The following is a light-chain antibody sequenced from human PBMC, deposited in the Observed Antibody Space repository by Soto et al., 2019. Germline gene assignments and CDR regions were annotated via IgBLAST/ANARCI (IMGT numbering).Light chain of an antibody. V-gene: IGLV2-8*01. CDR3: SSFAGSNNFPYV. Sequence: QSVLTRPPSASGSPGQSVTISCTGTSSDVGAYDYVSWYQQHAGKAPKLMIYEINKRPSGVPDRFSGSKSGNTASLTVSGLQAEDEADYYCSSFAGSNNFPYVFGTGTKSPS. CDR1: SSDVGAYDY. CDR2: EIN. J-gene: IGLJ1*01.